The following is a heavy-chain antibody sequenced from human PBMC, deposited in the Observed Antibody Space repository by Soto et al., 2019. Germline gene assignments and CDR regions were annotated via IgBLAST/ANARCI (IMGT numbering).Heavy chain of an antibody. CDR2: TYHSGST. V-gene: IGHV4-4*02. D-gene: IGHD3-16*01. CDR3: ESTKPGGYDAFDL. Sequence: SETLSLTCAVSGGSISSSNWWSWVRQPSGKGLEWIGETYHSGSTNYNPSLKSRVTISVDKSKNQFSLKLSSVTAADTAVYYCESTKPGGYDAFDLWGQGTMVTVSS. CDR1: GGSISSSNW. J-gene: IGHJ3*01.